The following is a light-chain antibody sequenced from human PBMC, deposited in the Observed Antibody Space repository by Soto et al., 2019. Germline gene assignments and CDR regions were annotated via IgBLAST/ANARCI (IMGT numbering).Light chain of an antibody. Sequence: QSALPQPASVSGSPGQSITISCSGNAVRHQLVSCYQQQRGKAPKLILYNVTRRPSGVSNRFSGFKSGTTSSLKITGLQAEDEADYYCCSFVGVTNDVFGNGTKVTVL. V-gene: IGLV2-23*02. CDR3: CSFVGVTNDV. J-gene: IGLJ1*01. CDR2: NVT. CDR1: GNAVRHQL.